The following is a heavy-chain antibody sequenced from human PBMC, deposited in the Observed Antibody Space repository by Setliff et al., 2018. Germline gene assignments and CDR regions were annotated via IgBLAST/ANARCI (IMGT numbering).Heavy chain of an antibody. CDR3: ARHFSSSWYFDY. CDR2: IYIGGSA. V-gene: IGHV4-4*07. J-gene: IGHJ4*02. D-gene: IGHD6-13*01. Sequence: SETLSLTCTVSGGSISSYYWSWIRQPAGKGLEWIGHIYIGGSANYNPSLKSRVTMSADTSKNQFSLTLTSVTATDTAVYYCARHFSSSWYFDYWGQGTQVTVSS. CDR1: GGSISSYY.